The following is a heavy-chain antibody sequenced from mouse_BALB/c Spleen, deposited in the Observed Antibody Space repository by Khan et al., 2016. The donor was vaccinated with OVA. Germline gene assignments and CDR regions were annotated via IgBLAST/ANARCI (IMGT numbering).Heavy chain of an antibody. CDR2: ITSGGSYA. D-gene: IGHD1-1*01. CDR1: GFTFSSYS. CDR3: TRDRNYYGSSFYFDY. Sequence: EVELVESGGGLVKPGGSLRLSCAASGFTFSSYSMSWVRQTPEKRLEWVATITSGGSYAYYPDSLQGRVTISRDNAKTTLYLRMSRRKSEGTAIYYCTRDRNYYGSSFYFDYWGQGTTLTVSS. J-gene: IGHJ2*01. V-gene: IGHV5-6-4*01.